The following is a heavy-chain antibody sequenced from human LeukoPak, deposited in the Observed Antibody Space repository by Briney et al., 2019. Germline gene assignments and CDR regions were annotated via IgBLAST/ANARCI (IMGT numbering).Heavy chain of an antibody. J-gene: IGHJ6*03. CDR1: GYTFTAYY. CDR2: IDPKSGVT. D-gene: IGHD3-10*01. V-gene: IGHV1-2*02. CDR3: ATNYYVSGSPLYYYYYMDV. Sequence: ASVKVSCKASGYTFTAYYMHWVRQAPGRGLEWMGWIDPKSGVTNYSQRFQGRVTMTRDTSISTAYMELSSLRSDDTAVYYCATNYYVSGSPLYYYYYMDVWGKGTTVTVSS.